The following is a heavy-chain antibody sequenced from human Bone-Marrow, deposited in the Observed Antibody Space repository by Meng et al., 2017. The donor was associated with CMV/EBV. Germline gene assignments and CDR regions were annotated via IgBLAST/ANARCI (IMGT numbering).Heavy chain of an antibody. Sequence: GESLKISCAVSGFTFSDYYTDWVRQAPGRGLEWVGRTRNKANSYTTEYAASVKGRFTISRGESENSLYLQMNSLRSEDTAVYYCARSHYGSESRFDYWGRGTLVTVSS. CDR3: ARSHYGSESRFDY. CDR2: TRNKANSYTT. CDR1: GFTFSDYY. J-gene: IGHJ4*02. D-gene: IGHD3-10*01. V-gene: IGHV3-72*01.